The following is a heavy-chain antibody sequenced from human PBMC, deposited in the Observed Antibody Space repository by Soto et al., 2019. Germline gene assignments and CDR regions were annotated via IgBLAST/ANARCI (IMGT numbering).Heavy chain of an antibody. CDR3: VRELDGLDV. CDR1: GGSISSGGYS. Sequence: SETLSLTCTVSGGSISSGGYSWTWIRQHPGKGLEWIGYIYYSGSTYYKPSLKSRLTISVDTSKNHLSLKLSSVTAADTAVYYCVRELDGLDVWGQGTTVTVS. V-gene: IGHV4-31*03. CDR2: IYYSGST. J-gene: IGHJ6*02.